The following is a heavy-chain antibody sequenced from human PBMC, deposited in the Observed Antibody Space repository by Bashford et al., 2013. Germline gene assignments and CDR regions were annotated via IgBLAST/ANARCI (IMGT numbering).Heavy chain of an antibody. Sequence: WVRQAPGQGLEWVGWVNPNRGATKSAQKFQGRVALTTDTSVSTAYMELSSLRSDDTAIYYCARTSSGLTGISPADLWGQGTLVTVSS. J-gene: IGHJ4*02. V-gene: IGHV1-2*02. CDR2: VNPNRGAT. CDR3: ARTSSGLTGISPADL. D-gene: IGHD1-1*01.